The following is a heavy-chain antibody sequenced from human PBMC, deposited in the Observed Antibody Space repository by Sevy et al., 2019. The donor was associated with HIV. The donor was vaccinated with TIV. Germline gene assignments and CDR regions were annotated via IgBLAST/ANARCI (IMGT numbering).Heavy chain of an antibody. CDR2: IYHSGST. J-gene: IGHJ6*02. V-gene: IGHV4-30-2*01. D-gene: IGHD3-3*01. CDR3: ARGEVNYDSLIPIRTEGGYYYGMDV. CDR1: GDSISSGAYS. Sequence: SETLSLTCAVSGDSISSGAYSWNWIRQPPGKGLEWIGYIYHSGSTYYSPSLKSRVTISVDRPKNQFSLKMTSVTAEDTAVYYCARGEVNYDSLIPIRTEGGYYYGMDVWGQGTTVTVSS.